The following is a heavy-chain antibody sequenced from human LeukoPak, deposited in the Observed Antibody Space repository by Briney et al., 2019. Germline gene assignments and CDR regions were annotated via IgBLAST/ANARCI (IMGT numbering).Heavy chain of an antibody. CDR2: ISSSGSTI. Sequence: GGSLRLSCAASGFTFSSYEMNWVRQAPGKGLEWVSYISSSGSTIYYADSVKSRFTISRDNAKNSLYLQMNSLRVEDTAVYYCASAGVGFSLDPWGQGTLVTVSS. D-gene: IGHD2-8*01. CDR3: ASAGVGFSLDP. J-gene: IGHJ5*02. V-gene: IGHV3-48*03. CDR1: GFTFSSYE.